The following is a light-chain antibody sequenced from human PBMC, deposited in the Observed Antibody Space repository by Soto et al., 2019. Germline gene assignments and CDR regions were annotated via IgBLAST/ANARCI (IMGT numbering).Light chain of an antibody. Sequence: DIQMPQSPSSVSASVGDRVTITCRASQGISSWLCWYKQKPGKAPKLLIYAASSLQSGVPSRFSGSGSGTDFTLTISSLQPEDFATYYGQQANSFPFTFGGGTKVEIK. J-gene: IGKJ4*01. CDR2: AAS. V-gene: IGKV1D-12*01. CDR1: QGISSW. CDR3: QQANSFPFT.